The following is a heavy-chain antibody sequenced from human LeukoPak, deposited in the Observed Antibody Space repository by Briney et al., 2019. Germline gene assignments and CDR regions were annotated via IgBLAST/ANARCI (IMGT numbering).Heavy chain of an antibody. CDR1: GFTVSSYG. CDR3: AKDRGIVFFDY. CDR2: ISYDGSNK. V-gene: IGHV3-30*18. Sequence: PGRSLRLSCAASGFTVSSYGMHWVRQAPGRGLGWVAVISYDGSNKYYADSVKGRFTISRDNSKNTLYLQMNSLRAEDTAVYYCAKDRGIVFFDYWGQGTLVTVSS. J-gene: IGHJ4*02. D-gene: IGHD2/OR15-2a*01.